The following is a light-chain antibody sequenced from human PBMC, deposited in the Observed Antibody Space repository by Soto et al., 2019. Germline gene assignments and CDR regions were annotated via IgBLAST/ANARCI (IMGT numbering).Light chain of an antibody. V-gene: IGKV3D-20*01. CDR2: DAS. CDR3: QQYGSLIT. Sequence: EIVLTQSPSTLSFSPGERATLSCGASQSVYSNFLAWYQQKPGLAPRLLIYDASSRATGIPDRFSGSGSGTDFTLTIARLEPEDFAVYYCQQYGSLITFGQGTRLEIK. CDR1: QSVYSNF. J-gene: IGKJ5*01.